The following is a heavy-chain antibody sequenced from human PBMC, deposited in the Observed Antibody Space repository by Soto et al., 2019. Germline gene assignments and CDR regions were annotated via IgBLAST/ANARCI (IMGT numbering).Heavy chain of an antibody. Sequence: EVQLLESGGGLVQPGGSLRLSCAASGFTFSSYAMSWVRQAPGKGLEWVSAISGSGGSTYYADSVKGRFTISRDNSKNTLYLQMNSRRVEDTAVYYCAKVGWIWEMGVYFDYWGQEPLVTVSS. D-gene: IGHD2-2*03. CDR1: GFTFSSYA. CDR2: ISGSGGST. V-gene: IGHV3-23*01. J-gene: IGHJ4*02. CDR3: AKVGWIWEMGVYFDY.